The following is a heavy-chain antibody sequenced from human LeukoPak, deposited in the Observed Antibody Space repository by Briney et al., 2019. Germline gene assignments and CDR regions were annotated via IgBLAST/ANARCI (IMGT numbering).Heavy chain of an antibody. CDR2: ISGSGGST. V-gene: IGHV3-23*01. Sequence: PGGSLRLSCAASGFTFSSYAMSWVRQAPGKGLEWVSAISGSGGSTYYADSVKGRFTISRDNSKNTLYLQMNSLRAEDTAVYYCAKQIAAAPLESYYFDYWGQGTLVTVSS. D-gene: IGHD6-13*01. J-gene: IGHJ4*02. CDR3: AKQIAAAPLESYYFDY. CDR1: GFTFSSYA.